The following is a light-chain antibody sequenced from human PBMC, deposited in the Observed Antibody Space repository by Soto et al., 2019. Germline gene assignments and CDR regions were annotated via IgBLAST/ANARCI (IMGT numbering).Light chain of an antibody. CDR3: SSYGGSNNYV. V-gene: IGLV2-8*01. J-gene: IGLJ1*01. CDR2: EVS. Sequence: QSALTQPPSASGSPGQSVTISCTGTSSDVGGYNYVSWYQQHPGKAPKLVISEVSERPSGVPDRFSGSKSGNTASLTVSGLQAEDEADYYCSSYGGSNNYVFGTGTKLTFL. CDR1: SSDVGGYNY.